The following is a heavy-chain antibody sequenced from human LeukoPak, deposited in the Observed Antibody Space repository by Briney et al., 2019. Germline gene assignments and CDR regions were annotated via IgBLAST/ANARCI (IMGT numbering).Heavy chain of an antibody. J-gene: IGHJ4*02. CDR2: ISYDGSNK. CDR1: GFTFSNYA. CDR3: AAKDLIDH. V-gene: IGHV3-30-3*01. Sequence: GGSLRLSCAASGFTFSNYAMSWVRQAPGKGLEWVAVISYDGSNKYYADSVKSRFTISRDNSKNTLYLQMNSLRAEDTAVYYCAAKDLIDHWGQGTLVTVSS.